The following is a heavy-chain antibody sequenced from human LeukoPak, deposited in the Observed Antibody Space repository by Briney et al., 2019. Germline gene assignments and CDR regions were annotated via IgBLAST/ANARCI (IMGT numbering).Heavy chain of an antibody. V-gene: IGHV5-51*01. J-gene: IGHJ3*01. CDR2: IYPGDSGP. Sequence: GESLKISCKVSGYSFTNYCIGWVRQMPGKGLEWMGIIYPGDSGPTYSPSFQGQVTISVDKSINTAYLQWSSLQASDTAMYYCAMSGDRVPLQDDVFDVWGQGTMVSVST. CDR3: AMSGDRVPLQDDVFDV. CDR1: GYSFTNYC. D-gene: IGHD1-26*01.